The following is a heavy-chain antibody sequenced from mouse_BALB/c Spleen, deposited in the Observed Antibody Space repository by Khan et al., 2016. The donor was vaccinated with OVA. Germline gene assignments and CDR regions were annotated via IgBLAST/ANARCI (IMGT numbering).Heavy chain of an antibody. CDR2: IWSSGST. Sequence: VQLQESGPGLVQPSQSLSITCTVSGFSLTSYGVHWVRQSPGKGLEWLGMIWSSGSTDYNATFISRLSISKDNSKSHVFFKMNSLQPNDTAIYYCARNRNGYFDYWGQGTTLTVSS. CDR1: GFSLTSYG. D-gene: IGHD1-1*02. CDR3: ARNRNGYFDY. J-gene: IGHJ2*01. V-gene: IGHV2-2*02.